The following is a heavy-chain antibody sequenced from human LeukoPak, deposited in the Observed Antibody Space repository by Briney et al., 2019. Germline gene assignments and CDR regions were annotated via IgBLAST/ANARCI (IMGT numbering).Heavy chain of an antibody. CDR3: AREASGGYFDY. CDR1: GYTFNRYY. D-gene: IGHD4-23*01. J-gene: IGHJ4*02. CDR2: ISPTGDIT. Sequence: GASVKVSCKASGYTFNRYYMHWVRQAPGQGLEWVGLISPTGDITNYAQTFRGRLTMTRDTSTNTVYMDLSSLRSEDRAVYYCAREASGGYFDYWGQGTLVIVSS. V-gene: IGHV1-46*02.